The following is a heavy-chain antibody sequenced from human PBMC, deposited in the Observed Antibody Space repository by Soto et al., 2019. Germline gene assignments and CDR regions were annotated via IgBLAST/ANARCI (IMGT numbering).Heavy chain of an antibody. D-gene: IGHD3-22*01. J-gene: IGHJ4*02. CDR2: IHYSGST. CDR1: GGSISIYY. Sequence: SETLSLTCTVSGGSISIYYWSWIRQSPGKGLEWIGYIHYSGSTDYNASLKSRVTISVDSSKNQFSLKLSSVTAADTAVYYCARRGADTIGYYPFWGQVTLVTLSS. CDR3: ARRGADTIGYYPF. V-gene: IGHV4-59*01.